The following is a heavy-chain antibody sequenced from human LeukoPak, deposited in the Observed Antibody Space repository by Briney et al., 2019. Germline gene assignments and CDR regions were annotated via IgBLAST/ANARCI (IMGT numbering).Heavy chain of an antibody. D-gene: IGHD1-26*01. CDR3: GMSGDRVPLQDDVFDV. V-gene: IGHV5-51*01. CDR1: GYCFTSYC. J-gene: IGHJ3*01. CDR2: IYPGDSGP. Sequence: GESLQISCKVSGYCFTSYCIGWVRQMPGKGLEWMGIIYPGDSGPTYSPSFQGQVTISVDKSINTAYLQWSSLQASDTAMYYCGMSGDRVPLQDDVFDVWGQGTMVTVST.